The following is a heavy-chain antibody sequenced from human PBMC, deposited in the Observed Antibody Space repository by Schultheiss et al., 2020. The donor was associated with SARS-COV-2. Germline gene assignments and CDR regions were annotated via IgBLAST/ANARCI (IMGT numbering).Heavy chain of an antibody. CDR1: GFTFTSSA. Sequence: KISCKASGFTFTSSAMQWVRQARGQRLEWIGWIVVGSGNTNYAQKFQERVTITRDMSTSTAYMELSSLRSEDTAVYYCARAGAYCSSTSCYPPDYWGQGALVTVSS. V-gene: IGHV1-58*02. CDR3: ARAGAYCSSTSCYPPDY. CDR2: IVVGSGNT. D-gene: IGHD2-2*01. J-gene: IGHJ4*02.